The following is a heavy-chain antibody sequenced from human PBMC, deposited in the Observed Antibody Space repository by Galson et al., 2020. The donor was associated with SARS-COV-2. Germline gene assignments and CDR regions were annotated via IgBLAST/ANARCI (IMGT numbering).Heavy chain of an antibody. V-gene: IGHV4-31*03. D-gene: IGHD3-3*01. Sequence: ETSETLSLTCTVSGGSISSGGYYWSWIRQHPGTGLEWIGYISYSGSTYYNPSLKSRVTISVDTSKNQFSLKLSSVTAADTAVYYCARASRTIFGVVKHFDYWGQGTLVTVSS. CDR2: ISYSGST. CDR3: ARASRTIFGVVKHFDY. J-gene: IGHJ4*02. CDR1: GGSISSGGYY.